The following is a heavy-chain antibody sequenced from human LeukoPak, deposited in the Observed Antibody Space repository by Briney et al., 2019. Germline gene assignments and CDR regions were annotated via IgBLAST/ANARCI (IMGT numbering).Heavy chain of an antibody. Sequence: SETLSLTCAVYGGPFSGYYWSWIRQPPGKGLEWIGEINHSGSTNYNPSLKSRVTISVDTSKNQFSLKLSSVTAADTAVYYCARTPRNYYGSGSYFDYWGQGTLVTVSS. CDR3: ARTPRNYYGSGSYFDY. CDR1: GGPFSGYY. CDR2: INHSGST. D-gene: IGHD3-10*01. V-gene: IGHV4-34*01. J-gene: IGHJ4*02.